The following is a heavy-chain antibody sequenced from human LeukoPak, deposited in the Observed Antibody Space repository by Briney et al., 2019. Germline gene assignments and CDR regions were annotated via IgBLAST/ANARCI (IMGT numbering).Heavy chain of an antibody. J-gene: IGHJ1*01. CDR3: ARDGGIAARPGYFQH. Sequence: GASVKVSCKASGYTFTGYYMHWVRQAPGQGLEWMGRITPNSGGTNYAQKFQGRVTMTRDTSISTAYMELSRLRSDDTAVYYCARDGGIAARPGYFQHWGQGTLVTVSS. D-gene: IGHD6-6*01. CDR1: GYTFTGYY. V-gene: IGHV1-2*06. CDR2: ITPNSGGT.